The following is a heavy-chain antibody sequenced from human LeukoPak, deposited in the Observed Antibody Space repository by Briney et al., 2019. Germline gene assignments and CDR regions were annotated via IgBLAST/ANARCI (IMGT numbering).Heavy chain of an antibody. CDR2: IYTSGST. CDR1: GGSLSSYY. Sequence: SETLSLTCTVSGGSLSSYYWSWIRQPAGKGLEWIGRIYTSGSTNYNPSLKSRVTMSVDTSKNQFSLKLSSVTAADTAVYYCARLGSDMTTVTTSSVVDIWGQGTMVTVSS. V-gene: IGHV4-4*07. D-gene: IGHD4-17*01. CDR3: ARLGSDMTTVTTSSVVDI. J-gene: IGHJ3*02.